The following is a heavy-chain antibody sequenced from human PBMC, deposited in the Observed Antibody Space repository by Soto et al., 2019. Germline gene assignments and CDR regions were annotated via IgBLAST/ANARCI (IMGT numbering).Heavy chain of an antibody. D-gene: IGHD1-7*01. CDR3: ARRRGELRDFDY. CDR1: GGSFSCYY. V-gene: IGHV4-34*01. Sequence: PSETLSLTCAVYGGSFSCYYWSWIRQPPGKGLEWIGEINHSGSTNYNPSLKSRVAISVDTSKNQFSLKLSSVTAADTAVYYCARRRGELRDFDYWGQGTLVTVSS. J-gene: IGHJ4*02. CDR2: INHSGST.